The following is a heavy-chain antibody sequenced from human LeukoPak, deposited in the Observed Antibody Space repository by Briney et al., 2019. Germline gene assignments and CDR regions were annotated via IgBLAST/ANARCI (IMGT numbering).Heavy chain of an antibody. CDR3: AFGFRSDDFWSGYYTRDYYYGMDV. V-gene: IGHV1-24*01. J-gene: IGHJ6*02. D-gene: IGHD3-3*01. CDR1: GGTFSSYA. CDR2: FDPEDGET. Sequence: PLASVKVSCKASGGTFSSYAISWVRQAPGQGLEWMGGFDPEDGETIYAQKFQGRVTMTEDTSTDTAYMELSSLRSEDTAVYYCAFGFRSDDFWSGYYTRDYYYGMDVWGQGTTVTVSS.